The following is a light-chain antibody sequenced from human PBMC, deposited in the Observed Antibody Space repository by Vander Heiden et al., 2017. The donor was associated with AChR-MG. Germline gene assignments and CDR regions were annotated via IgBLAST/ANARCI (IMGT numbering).Light chain of an antibody. J-gene: IGLJ2*01. Sequence: QSALTQPPSVSGSPGRSVTISCTGTSSDVGSYNRVSWYQQPPGTAPKLMIYEVSNRPSGVPDRFSGSKSGNTASLTISGLQAEDEADYYCNSYTSSSTWVFGGGTKLTVL. CDR2: EVS. CDR3: NSYTSSSTWV. V-gene: IGLV2-18*02. CDR1: SSDVGSYNR.